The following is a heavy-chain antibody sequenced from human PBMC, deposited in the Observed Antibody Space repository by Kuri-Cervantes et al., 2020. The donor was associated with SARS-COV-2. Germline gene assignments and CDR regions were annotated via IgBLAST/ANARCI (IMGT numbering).Heavy chain of an antibody. Sequence: SETLSLTCAVSGGSFSGYYWSWIRRPPGKGLEWIGEINRSGSANYNPSLKSRVTISVDTSKNQFSLKLSSVTAADTAVYYCARDYCSGGSCHNWFDPWGQGTLVTVSS. V-gene: IGHV4-34*01. CDR2: INRSGSA. J-gene: IGHJ5*02. CDR1: GGSFSGYY. D-gene: IGHD2-15*01. CDR3: ARDYCSGGSCHNWFDP.